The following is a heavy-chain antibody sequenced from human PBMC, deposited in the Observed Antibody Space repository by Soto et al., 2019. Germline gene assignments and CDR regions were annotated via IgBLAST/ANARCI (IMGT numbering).Heavy chain of an antibody. CDR2: IIPIFGTA. J-gene: IGHJ5*02. CDR3: ARANGLDWFDP. V-gene: IGHV1-69*13. D-gene: IGHD2-8*01. CDR1: GYTFTGYY. Sequence: ASVKVSCKASGYTFTGYYMHWVRQAPGQGLEWMGGIIPIFGTANYAQKFQGRVTITADESTSTAYMELSSLRSEHTAVYYCARANGLDWFDPWGQGTLVTVSS.